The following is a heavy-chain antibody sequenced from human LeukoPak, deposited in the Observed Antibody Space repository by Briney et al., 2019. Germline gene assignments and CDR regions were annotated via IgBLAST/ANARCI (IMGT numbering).Heavy chain of an antibody. V-gene: IGHV3-30*02. CDR1: GFTFSSYG. Sequence: GGSLRLSCAASGFTFSSYGMHWVRQAPGKGLEWVAFIRYDGTNKYYADSVKGRFTISRDNSKNTLYLQMNSLRAEDTAVYYCAREKIVGATVDYWGQGTLVTVSS. D-gene: IGHD1-26*01. CDR2: IRYDGTNK. J-gene: IGHJ4*02. CDR3: AREKIVGATVDY.